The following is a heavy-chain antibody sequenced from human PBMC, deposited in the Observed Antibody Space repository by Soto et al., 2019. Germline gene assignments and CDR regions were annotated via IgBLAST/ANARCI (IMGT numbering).Heavy chain of an antibody. CDR2: ISAYNGNT. J-gene: IGHJ4*02. CDR1: GYTFTSYG. V-gene: IGHV1-18*01. D-gene: IGHD6-19*01. CDR3: ARDSGEAVAGELDY. Sequence: ASVKVSCKASGYTFTSYGISWVRQAPGQGLEWMGWISAYNGNTNYAQKLQGRVTMTADTSTSTAYMELRSLRSDDTAVYYCARDSGEAVAGELDYWGQGTLVTVSS.